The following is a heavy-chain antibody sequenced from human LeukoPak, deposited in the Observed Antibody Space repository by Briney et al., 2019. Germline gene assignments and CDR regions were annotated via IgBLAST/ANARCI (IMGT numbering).Heavy chain of an antibody. D-gene: IGHD2-8*02. CDR2: IGGSGGRT. J-gene: IGHJ4*02. Sequence: GGSLRLSCAASGFTFSSHTLNWVRQAPGKGLEWVSAIGGSGGRTDYADAVKGRFTISRDNSRNTLYLQMTSLRAEDTAVYYCVRDTGVSAYNDYWGQGTLVTVSS. V-gene: IGHV3-23*01. CDR1: GFTFSSHT. CDR3: VRDTGVSAYNDY.